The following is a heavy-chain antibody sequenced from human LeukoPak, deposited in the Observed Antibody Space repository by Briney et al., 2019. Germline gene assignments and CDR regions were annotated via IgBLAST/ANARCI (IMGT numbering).Heavy chain of an antibody. CDR2: ISGSGGST. V-gene: IGHV3-23*01. J-gene: IGHJ3*02. D-gene: IGHD3-9*01. CDR1: GFTFSSYA. CDR3: AKSKYYDILTGYYIPNRMAFDI. Sequence: GGSLRLSCAASGFTFSSYAMSWVRQAPGKGLEWVSAISGSGGSTYYADSVKGRFTISRDNSKNTLYLQMNSLRAEDTAVYYCAKSKYYDILTGYYIPNRMAFDIWGQGTMVTVSS.